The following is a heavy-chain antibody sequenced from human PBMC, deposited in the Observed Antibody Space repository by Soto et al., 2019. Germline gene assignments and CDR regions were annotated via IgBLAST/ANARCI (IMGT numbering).Heavy chain of an antibody. CDR2: INAGNGNT. Sequence: ASVKVSCKASGYTFTSYAMHWVRQAPGQRLEWMGWINAGNGNTKYSQKFQGRVTITRDTSASIAYMELSSLRSEDTAVYYCARGLLVVGYYYYYGMDVWGQGTTVTVSS. D-gene: IGHD3-3*01. V-gene: IGHV1-3*01. CDR1: GYTFTSYA. J-gene: IGHJ6*02. CDR3: ARGLLVVGYYYYYGMDV.